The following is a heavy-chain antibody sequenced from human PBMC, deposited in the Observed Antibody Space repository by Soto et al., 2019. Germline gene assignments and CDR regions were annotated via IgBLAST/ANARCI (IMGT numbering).Heavy chain of an antibody. V-gene: IGHV3-9*01. CDR2: INWNSAVI. CDR1: GFTFDDYA. Sequence: GGSLRLSCVVSGFTFDDYAMHWVRQAPGGGLEWVSGINWNSAVIGYADPVKGRFTISRDNAKNALYLQMTSLRSEDTALYYCARDPSVTAIGRADHWGQGTLVTVSS. D-gene: IGHD5-18*01. J-gene: IGHJ4*02. CDR3: ARDPSVTAIGRADH.